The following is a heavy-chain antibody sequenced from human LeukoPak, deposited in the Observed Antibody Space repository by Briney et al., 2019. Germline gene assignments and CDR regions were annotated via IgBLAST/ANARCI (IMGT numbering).Heavy chain of an antibody. CDR2: IIPIFGTA. CDR1: GGTFSSYG. Sequence: ASVKVSCKASGGTFSSYGISWVRQAPGQGIEWMGGIIPIFGTANYAQKFQGRVTITADESTSTAYMELSSLRSEDTAVYYCARPYSSSSYYYGMDVWGQGTTVTVSS. D-gene: IGHD6-6*01. J-gene: IGHJ6*02. V-gene: IGHV1-69*13. CDR3: ARPYSSSSYYYGMDV.